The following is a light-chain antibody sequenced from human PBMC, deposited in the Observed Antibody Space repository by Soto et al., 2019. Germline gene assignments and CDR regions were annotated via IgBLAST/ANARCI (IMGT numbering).Light chain of an antibody. CDR2: DTS. Sequence: EIVVTQSPATLSVSPGERVTLSCRASQSVSSSLAWYQQRPGQAPRLLIYDTSTRATGIPARFSGNGSGTDFTLTISSLEPEDFGVYYCQQRSNWPPLTFGGGTKVEIK. CDR1: QSVSSS. CDR3: QQRSNWPPLT. V-gene: IGKV3-11*01. J-gene: IGKJ4*01.